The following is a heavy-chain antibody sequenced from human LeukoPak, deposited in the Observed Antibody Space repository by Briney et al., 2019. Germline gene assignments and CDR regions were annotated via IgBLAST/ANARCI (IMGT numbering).Heavy chain of an antibody. CDR2: ISGSGDNM. CDR1: KFTFNNYA. D-gene: IGHD1-26*01. J-gene: IGHJ4*02. Sequence: GGSLRLSCLASKFTFNNYAMTWVRQAPGKGLEWVSSISGSGDNMDYADSVKGRFTISRDNAKNSLYLQMNSLRAEDTAVYYCLPGIGGYWGQGTLVTVSS. CDR3: LPGIGGY. V-gene: IGHV3-21*01.